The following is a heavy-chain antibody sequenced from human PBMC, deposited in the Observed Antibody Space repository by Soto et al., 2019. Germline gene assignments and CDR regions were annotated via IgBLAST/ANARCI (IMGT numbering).Heavy chain of an antibody. CDR2: ISAYNGNT. CDR3: ARDYNVDTGSGY. CDR1: CYAFTSDG. Sequence: SVKVSCKAACYAFTSDGISWVRQAPGQGLEWMGWISAYNGNTNYAQKLQGRVTMTTDKSTSTAYMELRSLRSDDTAVYYCARDYNVDTGSGYWGQGTLVTV. D-gene: IGHD5-18*01. V-gene: IGHV1-18*01. J-gene: IGHJ4*02.